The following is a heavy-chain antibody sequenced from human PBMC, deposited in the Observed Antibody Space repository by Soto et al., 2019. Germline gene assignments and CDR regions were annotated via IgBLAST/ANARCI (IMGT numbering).Heavy chain of an antibody. D-gene: IGHD3-10*01. CDR1: GGSFSGYY. CDR2: INHSGST. V-gene: IGHV4-34*01. J-gene: IGHJ6*02. CDR3: ARAGASLGELLTSTRGRVDYYYYYGMDV. Sequence: SETLSLTCAVYGGSFSGYYWSWIRQPPGKGLEWIGEINHSGSTNYNPSLKSRVTISVDTSKNQFSLKLSSVTAADTAVYYCARAGASLGELLTSTRGRVDYYYYYGMDVWGQGTTVIVSS.